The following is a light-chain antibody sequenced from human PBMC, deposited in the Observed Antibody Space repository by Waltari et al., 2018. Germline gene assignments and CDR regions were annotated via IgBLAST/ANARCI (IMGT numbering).Light chain of an antibody. V-gene: IGLV2-14*01. J-gene: IGLJ2*01. CDR2: DVS. CDR3: SSYTSSSTVV. Sequence: QSALTQPASVSGSPGQSIPISCTATSSDVGGYNYVPWYQQHPGKAPKLRIYDVSNRPSGVSNRFSGSKSGNTASLTISGLQAEDEADYYCSSYTSSSTVVFGGGTKLTVL. CDR1: SSDVGGYNY.